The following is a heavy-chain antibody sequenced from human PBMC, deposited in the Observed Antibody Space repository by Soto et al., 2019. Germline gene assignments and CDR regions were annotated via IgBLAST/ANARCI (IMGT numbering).Heavy chain of an antibody. D-gene: IGHD1-26*01. Sequence: PGESLKISCKGSGYRLTSYWIGWVRPLPGKGLEWMGIIYPGDSDTSYSPSFQGQVTSSADKSISTAYLQWSSLKASDTAMYYCARLPVGATRPGLERVYYYGMDVWGQGTTVTVSS. CDR2: IYPGDSDT. CDR1: GYRLTSYW. J-gene: IGHJ6*02. V-gene: IGHV5-51*01. CDR3: ARLPVGATRPGLERVYYYGMDV.